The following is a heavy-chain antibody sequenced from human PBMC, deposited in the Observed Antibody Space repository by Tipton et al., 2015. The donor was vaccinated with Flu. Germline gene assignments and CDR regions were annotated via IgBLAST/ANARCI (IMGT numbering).Heavy chain of an antibody. J-gene: IGHJ4*02. Sequence: LRLSCNVSGGSLSGYYWSWIRQPAGKGLEWIGRIYTSGNTNYSPSLKSRVTMSVDTSKNQFSLKLSSMAAADTAVYYCARGQGNSGWRYFDYWGQGILVTVSS. CDR2: IYTSGNT. CDR1: GGSLSGYY. D-gene: IGHD6-19*01. CDR3: ARGQGNSGWRYFDY. V-gene: IGHV4-4*07.